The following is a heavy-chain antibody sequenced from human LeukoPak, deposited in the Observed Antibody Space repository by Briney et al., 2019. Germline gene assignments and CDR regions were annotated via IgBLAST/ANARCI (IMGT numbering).Heavy chain of an antibody. Sequence: GESLKISCKGSGYSFTNHWIGWVRQVPGKGLEWMGIVYPGDSDTRYSLSFRGQVIISADKSTNTAYLQWISLKASDTAMYYCARHGIAARGNQYYLDYWGQGILVTVSS. J-gene: IGHJ4*02. CDR2: VYPGDSDT. CDR1: GYSFTNHW. CDR3: ARHGIAARGNQYYLDY. V-gene: IGHV5-51*01. D-gene: IGHD6-6*01.